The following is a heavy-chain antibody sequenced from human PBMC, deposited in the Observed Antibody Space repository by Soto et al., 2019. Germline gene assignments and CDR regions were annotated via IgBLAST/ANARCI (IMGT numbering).Heavy chain of an antibody. CDR3: ARLDEALDY. J-gene: IGHJ4*02. CDR1: GGSVSSASYY. Sequence: PSETLSLTCTVSGGSVSSASYYWSWIRQPPGKGLEWIGYIYNSRSTNYNPSLKSRVSISVDTSKNQFSLKLSSVTAADTAVYYCARLDEALDYWGQGTLVTVS. V-gene: IGHV4-61*01. CDR2: IYNSRST.